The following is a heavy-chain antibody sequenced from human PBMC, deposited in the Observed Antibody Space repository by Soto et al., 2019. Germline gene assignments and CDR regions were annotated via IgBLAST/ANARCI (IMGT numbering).Heavy chain of an antibody. J-gene: IGHJ3*02. CDR1: GGTFSSYA. V-gene: IGHV1-69*13. CDR2: IIPIFGTA. D-gene: IGHD3-22*01. Sequence: SVKVSCKASGGTFSSYAISWVRQAPGQGLEWMGGIIPIFGTANYAQKFQGRVTITADESTSTAYMELSSLRSEDTAVYYCGRYRLWSSGYYPKDAFDTWGQVTMVTVSS. CDR3: GRYRLWSSGYYPKDAFDT.